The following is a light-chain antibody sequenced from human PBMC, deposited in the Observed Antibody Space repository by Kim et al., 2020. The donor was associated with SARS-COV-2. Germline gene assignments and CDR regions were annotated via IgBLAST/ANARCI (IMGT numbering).Light chain of an antibody. CDR3: LQHSTYPLT. J-gene: IGKJ5*01. Sequence: SSVGDRVTTSCRASQDIRNDLGWYQQNPGGAPKLLYYGASSLRSVVPSRCSGSGSGTEFTLTISIVQPEYFATYCCLQHSTYPLTFGRGTRLEIK. CDR2: GAS. V-gene: IGKV1-17*01. CDR1: QDIRND.